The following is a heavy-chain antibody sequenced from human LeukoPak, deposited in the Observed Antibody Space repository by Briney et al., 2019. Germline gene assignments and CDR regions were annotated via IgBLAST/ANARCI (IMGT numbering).Heavy chain of an antibody. Sequence: GGSLRLSCAASGFTVSSNYMSWVRQAPGKGLEWVSVIYSGGSTYSSDSVQGRFTISRDNSKNTLYLQMNSLRAEDTAVYCCTRDRLNSSSSEDDWAQGILVTVYS. D-gene: IGHD6-6*01. CDR3: TRDRLNSSSSEDD. J-gene: IGHJ4*02. CDR1: GFTVSSNY. CDR2: IYSGGST. V-gene: IGHV3-53*01.